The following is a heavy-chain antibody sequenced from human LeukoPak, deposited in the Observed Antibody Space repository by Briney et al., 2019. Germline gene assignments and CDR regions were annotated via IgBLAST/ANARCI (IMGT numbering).Heavy chain of an antibody. CDR3: ARVDRRGYSDYTAILPDY. J-gene: IGHJ4*02. CDR1: GYSFTSYW. D-gene: IGHD5-12*01. V-gene: IGHV5-51*01. Sequence: KDGESLKISCKGSGYSFTSYWIGWVRQMPGKGLEFLGIIYPHDSSTIYSPSFQGQVTVSVDKSITTAYLQLNSLKSSDTGMYYCARVDRRGYSDYTAILPDYWGQGTLVTVSS. CDR2: IYPHDSST.